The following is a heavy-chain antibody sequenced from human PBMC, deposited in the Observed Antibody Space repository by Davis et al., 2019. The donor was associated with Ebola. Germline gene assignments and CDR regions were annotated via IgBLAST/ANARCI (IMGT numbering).Heavy chain of an antibody. CDR3: ALGIGQWLDNWFDP. Sequence: MPSETLSLTCTVSGGSMSSYYWSWIRQPPGKGLEWIGYIYYSGSTNYNPSLKSRVTISVDTSKNQFSLQLNSVTPEDTAVYYCALGIGQWLDNWFDPWGQGTLVTVSS. CDR2: IYYSGST. CDR1: GGSMSSYY. V-gene: IGHV4-59*12. D-gene: IGHD6-19*01. J-gene: IGHJ5*02.